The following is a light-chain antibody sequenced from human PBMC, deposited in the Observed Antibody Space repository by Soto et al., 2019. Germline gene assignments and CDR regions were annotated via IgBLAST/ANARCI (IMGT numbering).Light chain of an antibody. Sequence: DIEMTQSPSSLSASVGDRVTIICRASQSISSSLNWYQQKPGKAPNRLIYAASSFQSVVPSRFSGTGPVTDFTLTISALQPEDFATYYCQASYYIPYTFGQGTKVEIK. CDR1: QSISSS. V-gene: IGKV1-39*01. J-gene: IGKJ2*01. CDR2: AAS. CDR3: QASYYIPYT.